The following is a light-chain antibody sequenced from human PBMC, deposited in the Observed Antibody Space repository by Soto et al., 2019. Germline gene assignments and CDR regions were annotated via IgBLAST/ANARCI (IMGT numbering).Light chain of an antibody. J-gene: IGLJ3*02. CDR2: SHD. V-gene: IGLV1-44*01. CDR3: IAWDDSLKGPV. Sequence: QSVLTQPPSASGTPGQRVTISCSGSSSNIGRNAVNWYQQVPGTAPKLLIYSHDQRPSGVPDRFSGSKSGTSASLAIRGLQSEDEANYYCIAWDDSLKGPVFGGGTKLTVL. CDR1: SSNIGRNA.